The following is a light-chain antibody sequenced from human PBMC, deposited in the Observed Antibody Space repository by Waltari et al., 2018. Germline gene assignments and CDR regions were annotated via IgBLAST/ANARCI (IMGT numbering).Light chain of an antibody. J-gene: IGLJ1*01. V-gene: IGLV2-14*01. CDR3: SSYTSSSTLYV. Sequence: HSALTQPASASASPGLPITISSTRTGLDLAGYHFVSCYQRHPGKAPKLMIYEVSNRPSGVSNRFSGSKSGNTASLTISGLQAEDEADYYCSSYTSSSTLYVFGTGTKVTVL. CDR1: GLDLAGYHF. CDR2: EVS.